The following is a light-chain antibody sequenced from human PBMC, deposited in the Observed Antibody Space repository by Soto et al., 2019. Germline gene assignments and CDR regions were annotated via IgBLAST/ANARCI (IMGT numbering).Light chain of an antibody. Sequence: QSVLTQPPSVSGAPGQRVTISCTGSSSNIGAGYDVHWYQQFPGTAPKLLIYGNSNRPSGVPDRFSGSKSGTSASLAITGLQAEDEADYDCQSYDSSLSAVVFGGGTKVTVL. CDR3: QSYDSSLSAVV. CDR1: SSNIGAGYD. J-gene: IGLJ2*01. CDR2: GNS. V-gene: IGLV1-40*01.